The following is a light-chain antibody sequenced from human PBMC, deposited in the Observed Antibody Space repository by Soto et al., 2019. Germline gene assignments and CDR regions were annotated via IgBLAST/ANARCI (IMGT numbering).Light chain of an antibody. Sequence: EIVLTQSPGTLSLSPGERATLSCRASQSVTNNFLAWYQQKPGQAPRLLIYGASTRGAGVPDRFSGSGSGTDFTLTITRLEPEDFAVYYCQQYGRSPLLYTFGQGTKLGVK. CDR3: QQYGRSPLLYT. CDR2: GAS. V-gene: IGKV3-20*01. J-gene: IGKJ2*01. CDR1: QSVTNNF.